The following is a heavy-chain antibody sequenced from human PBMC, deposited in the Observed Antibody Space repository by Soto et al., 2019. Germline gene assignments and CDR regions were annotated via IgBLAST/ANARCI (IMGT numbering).Heavy chain of an antibody. V-gene: IGHV3-72*01. CDR2: IRNKANSYTT. J-gene: IGHJ4*02. D-gene: IGHD2-2*01. CDR3: AREGGDCSGTSCYRPPDY. CDR1: GVIFSDHY. Sequence: EVQLVESGGGLVQPGGSLRLSCAASGVIFSDHYMDWVRQAPGKGLEWVARIRNKANSYTTEYAASVKGRFSVSRGDSQNSVYLQMNSLKTADTAVYYCAREGGDCSGTSCYRPPDYWGQGTLVTVSS.